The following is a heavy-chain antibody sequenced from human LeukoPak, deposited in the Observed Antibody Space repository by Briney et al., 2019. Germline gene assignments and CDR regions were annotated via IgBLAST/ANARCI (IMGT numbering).Heavy chain of an antibody. J-gene: IGHJ2*01. D-gene: IGHD4-17*01. CDR1: GFTFRDYY. CDR2: ISSSAGTI. Sequence: KPGGSLRLSCAASGFTFRDYYMSWLRQAPGKGLEWISYISSSAGTIHYVDSVKGRFTISRDNAKTSLYLQMDSLRVEDTAVYYCATSVTRRPLDWFIDLWGRGTLVSVSS. V-gene: IGHV3-11*04. CDR3: ATSVTRRPLDWFIDL.